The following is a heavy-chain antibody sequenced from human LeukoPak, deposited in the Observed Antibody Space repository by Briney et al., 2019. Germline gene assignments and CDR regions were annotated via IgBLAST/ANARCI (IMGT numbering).Heavy chain of an antibody. CDR2: IGGNGDYT. CDR3: AKRGIAAAASFDY. CDR1: GFTFSSYA. J-gene: IGHJ4*02. V-gene: IGHV3-23*01. D-gene: IGHD6-13*01. Sequence: GGSLRLSCAASGFTFSSYAMSWVRQAPGKGLEWVSTIGGNGDYTYYADSVKGRFTISRDNSKNTLYLQVNSLRADDTAVYYCAKRGIAAAASFDYWGQGTLVSVSS.